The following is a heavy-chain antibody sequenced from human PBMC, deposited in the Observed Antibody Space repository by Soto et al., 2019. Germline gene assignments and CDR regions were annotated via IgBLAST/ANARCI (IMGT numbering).Heavy chain of an antibody. J-gene: IGHJ3*02. CDR3: ARDPQDLDAFDI. Sequence: SVKVSCKASGGTFSSYAISWVRQAPGQGLEWMGGIIPIFGTANYAQKFQGRVTITADESTSTAYMELSSLRSEDTAVYYCARDPQDLDAFDIWGQGTMVTVSS. CDR1: GGTFSSYA. CDR2: IIPIFGTA. V-gene: IGHV1-69*13.